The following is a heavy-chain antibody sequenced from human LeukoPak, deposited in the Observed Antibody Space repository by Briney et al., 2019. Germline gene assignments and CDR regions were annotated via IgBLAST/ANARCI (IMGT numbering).Heavy chain of an antibody. CDR1: GGSFSGYY. D-gene: IGHD3-22*01. CDR2: INHSGST. CDR3: ARGYDGSGYYYRNWYFDL. Sequence: TTSETLSLTCAVYGGSFSGYYWSWIRQPPGKGLEWIGEINHSGSTNYNPSLKSRVTISVDTSKNQFSLKLSSVTAADTAVYYCARGYDGSGYYYRNWYFDLWGRGTLVTVSS. V-gene: IGHV4-34*01. J-gene: IGHJ2*01.